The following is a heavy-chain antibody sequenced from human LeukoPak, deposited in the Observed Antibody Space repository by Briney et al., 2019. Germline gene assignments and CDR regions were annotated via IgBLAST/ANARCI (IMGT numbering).Heavy chain of an antibody. CDR2: ISGSGGST. Sequence: GGSLRLSCAASGFTFSSYAMSWVHQAPGKGLEWVSAISGSGGSTYYADSVKGRFTISRDNSKNTLYLQMNSLRAEDTAVYYCARVGTMVRGVIRYYYYYGMDVWGQGTTVTVSS. CDR1: GFTFSSYA. V-gene: IGHV3-23*01. CDR3: ARVGTMVRGVIRYYYYYGMDV. J-gene: IGHJ6*02. D-gene: IGHD3-10*01.